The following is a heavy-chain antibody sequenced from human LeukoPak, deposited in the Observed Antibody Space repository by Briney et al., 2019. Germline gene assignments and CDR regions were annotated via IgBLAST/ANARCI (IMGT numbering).Heavy chain of an antibody. D-gene: IGHD6-19*01. J-gene: IGHJ4*02. Sequence: GGSLRLSCAASGFTFSNAWMNWVRQAPGKGLEWVGRIKSKTDGGTTDYAAPVKGRFTISRDGSKNTLYLQMNSLKTEDTAVYYCTTAYQGYSSGWYDYWGQGTLVTVSS. CDR1: GFTFSNAW. CDR3: TTAYQGYSSGWYDY. V-gene: IGHV3-15*07. CDR2: IKSKTDGGTT.